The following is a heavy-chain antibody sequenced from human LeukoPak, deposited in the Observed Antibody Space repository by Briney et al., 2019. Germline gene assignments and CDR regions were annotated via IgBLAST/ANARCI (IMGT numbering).Heavy chain of an antibody. D-gene: IGHD1-1*01. J-gene: IGHJ4*02. Sequence: GGSLRLSCAASGFTFSDYYMDWVRQAPGKGLEWVGRIRNKINSYTTEYAASVKGRFTISRDDSKNSLCLQMNSLKTEDTAVYYCARVNWNDGDYFDYWGQGTLVTVSS. CDR3: ARVNWNDGDYFDY. CDR1: GFTFSDYY. V-gene: IGHV3-72*01. CDR2: IRNKINSYTT.